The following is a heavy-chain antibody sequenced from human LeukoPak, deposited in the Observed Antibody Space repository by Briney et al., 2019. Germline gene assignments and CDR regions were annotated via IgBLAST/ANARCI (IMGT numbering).Heavy chain of an antibody. CDR1: GDNVFSNSVA. V-gene: IGHV6-1*01. J-gene: IGHJ4*02. CDR2: SYFRSQWNN. Sequence: SQTLSLTCAISGDNVFSNSVAWHWIRQSPSRGLEWLGRSYFRSQWNNDYALSVKSRITINLDTAKNHLSLQLNSVTPEDTAVYYCARGAMRAFDYWGQGTLVTVSS. CDR3: ARGAMRAFDY.